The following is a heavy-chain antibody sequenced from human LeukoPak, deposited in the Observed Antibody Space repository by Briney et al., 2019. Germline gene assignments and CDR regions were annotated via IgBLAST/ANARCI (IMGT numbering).Heavy chain of an antibody. CDR1: GYTFTSYA. CDR2: INAGNGNT. V-gene: IGHV1-3*01. Sequence: ASVTVSCKASGYTFTSYAMHWVRQAPGQRLEWMGWINAGNGNTKYSQKFQGRVTITRDTSASTAYMELSSLRSEDTAVYYCARDPYYYYGMDVWGQGTTVTVSS. J-gene: IGHJ6*02. CDR3: ARDPYYYYGMDV.